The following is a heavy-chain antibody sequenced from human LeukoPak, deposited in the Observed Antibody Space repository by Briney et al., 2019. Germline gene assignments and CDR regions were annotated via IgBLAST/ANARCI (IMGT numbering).Heavy chain of an antibody. CDR3: ATPQPDIYYYYYGMDV. CDR1: GFTFSSYA. V-gene: IGHV3-23*01. J-gene: IGHJ6*02. Sequence: GGSLRLSCAASGFTFSSYAMHWVRQAPGKGLEWVSAISGSGGSTYYADSVKGRFTISRDNSKSTLYLQMNSLRAEDTAVYYCATPQPDIYYYYYGMDVWGQGTTVTVSS. D-gene: IGHD1-14*01. CDR2: ISGSGGST.